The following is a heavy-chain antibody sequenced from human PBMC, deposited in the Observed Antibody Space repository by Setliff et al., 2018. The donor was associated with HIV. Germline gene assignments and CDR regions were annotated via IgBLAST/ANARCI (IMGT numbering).Heavy chain of an antibody. CDR2: ISGSGTTT. CDR3: AKGAHYYDSSGYYLFDP. CDR1: GFTFSTFW. V-gene: IGHV3-23*01. D-gene: IGHD3-22*01. J-gene: IGHJ5*02. Sequence: GGSLRLSCTASGFTFSTFWMTWVRRAPGKGLEWVSVISGSGTTTYYADSVKGRFTISRDNSKNTVYLQMNSLRAEDTAVYYCAKGAHYYDSSGYYLFDPWGQGTLVTVSS.